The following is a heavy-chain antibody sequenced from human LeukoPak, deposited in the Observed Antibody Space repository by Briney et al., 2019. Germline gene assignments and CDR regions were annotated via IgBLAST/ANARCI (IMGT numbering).Heavy chain of an antibody. J-gene: IGHJ4*02. D-gene: IGHD1-1*01. Sequence: GGPLRLSCAASGFTFGTYDMYWIRQAPGKGLECVSSSRGGAYTYYADSVKGRFTISRDDSRNTLYLQMNSLRAEDTAVYYCSKKGQADNDGKPDWGQGTLVTVSS. V-gene: IGHV3-23*01. CDR3: SKKGQADNDGKPD. CDR2: SRGGAYT. CDR1: GFTFGTYD.